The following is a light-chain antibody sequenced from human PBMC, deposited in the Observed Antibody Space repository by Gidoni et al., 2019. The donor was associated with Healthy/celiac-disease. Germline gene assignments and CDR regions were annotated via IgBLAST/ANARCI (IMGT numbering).Light chain of an antibody. CDR3: QKYNSAPPT. V-gene: IGKV1-27*01. J-gene: IGKJ1*01. CDR2: AAS. Sequence: DLQMTQSPSSLSASVGDRVTITCRESQGISNYLAGYQQKSAKVPKLLIYAASTLQLGVPSRFSGSGSGTDFTLTISSLQPEDVATYYCQKYNSAPPTFGQETKVEIK. CDR1: QGISNY.